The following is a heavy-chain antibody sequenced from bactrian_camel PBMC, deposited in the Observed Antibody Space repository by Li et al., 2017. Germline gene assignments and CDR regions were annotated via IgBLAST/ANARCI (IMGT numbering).Heavy chain of an antibody. Sequence: VQLVESGGGGSVQAGGSLRLSCVASGYLFSSYCMGWFRQAPGKERERVAIIDSDGTTSYDDSVKGRFTISKASEEDPLYLQMNSLKPEDTALYFCAADCPTTRASLKVVVTALDFGRWGPGTQVTVS. CDR3: AADCPTTRASLKVVVTALDFGR. D-gene: IGHD2*01. CDR2: IIDSDGTT. J-gene: IGHJ6*01. CDR1: GYLFSSYC. V-gene: IGHV3S44*01.